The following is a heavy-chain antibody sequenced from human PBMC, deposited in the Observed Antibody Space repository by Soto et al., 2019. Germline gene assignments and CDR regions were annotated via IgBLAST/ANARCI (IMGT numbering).Heavy chain of an antibody. V-gene: IGHV4-34*01. CDR2: INHSGST. CDR1: GGSFSGYY. D-gene: IGHD6-13*01. J-gene: IGHJ6*02. CDR3: SRVTEIAAAAAADYYGMDV. Sequence: PSETLSLTCAVYGGSFSGYYWSWIRQPPGKGLEWIGEINHSGSTNYNPSLKSRVTISVDTSKNQFSLKLSSVTAADTAVYYCSRVTEIAAAAAADYYGMDVWGQGTTVTVSS.